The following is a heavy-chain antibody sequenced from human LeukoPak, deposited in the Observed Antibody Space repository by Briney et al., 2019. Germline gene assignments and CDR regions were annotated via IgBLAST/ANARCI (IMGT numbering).Heavy chain of an antibody. CDR3: ANHVVATISRVGYFDY. Sequence: GGSLRLSCAASGFTFSTYEMNWVRQAPGKGLEWVSYISRSGSTIYYADSVKGRFTISRDNAKNSLYLQMNSLRAEDTAVYFCANHVVATISRVGYFDYWGQGTLVTVSS. V-gene: IGHV3-48*03. CDR1: GFTFSTYE. J-gene: IGHJ4*02. CDR2: ISRSGSTI. D-gene: IGHD5-12*01.